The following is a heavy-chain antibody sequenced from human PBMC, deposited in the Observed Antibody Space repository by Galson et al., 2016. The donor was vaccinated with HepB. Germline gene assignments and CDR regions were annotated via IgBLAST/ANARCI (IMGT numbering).Heavy chain of an antibody. CDR1: GFAFSDYT. Sequence: SLRLSCAASGFAFSDYTMNWVRQAPGKGLEWVSTISASGDTAYYADSVKGRFTVSRDNSWNTLYLQMNSLKAEDTAVYYCAKTGCTGTRSYVNYWGQGTLVTVSS. D-gene: IGHD2-2*01. CDR3: AKTGCTGTRSYVNY. V-gene: IGHV3-23*01. J-gene: IGHJ4*02. CDR2: ISASGDTA.